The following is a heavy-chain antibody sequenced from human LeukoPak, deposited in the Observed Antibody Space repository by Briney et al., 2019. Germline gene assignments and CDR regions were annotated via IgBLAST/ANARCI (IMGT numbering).Heavy chain of an antibody. CDR3: ARDSKEMATIKMYYFDY. CDR2: IIPILGIA. V-gene: IGHV1-69*04. D-gene: IGHD5-24*01. J-gene: IGHJ4*02. Sequence: GASVKVSCKASGGTFSSYAISWVRQAPGQGLEWTGRIIPILGIANYAQKFQGRVTITADKSTSTAYMELSSLRSEDTAVYYCARDSKEMATIKMYYFDYWGQGTLVTVSS. CDR1: GGTFSSYA.